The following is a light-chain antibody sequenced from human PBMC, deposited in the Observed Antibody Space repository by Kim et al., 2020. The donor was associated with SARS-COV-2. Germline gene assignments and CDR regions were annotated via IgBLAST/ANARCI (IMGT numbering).Light chain of an antibody. CDR3: ASYTGSNTLL. V-gene: IGLV2-14*03. CDR1: KSDVGGYNY. CDR2: DVN. J-gene: IGLJ2*01. Sequence: GQSVTISCTGSKSDVGGYNYVYWYQQLPGKAPTLLIYDVNKRPSGISNRFAGSKSGNTASLSISGLQTDDEAEYYCASYTGSNTLLFGGGTQLTVL.